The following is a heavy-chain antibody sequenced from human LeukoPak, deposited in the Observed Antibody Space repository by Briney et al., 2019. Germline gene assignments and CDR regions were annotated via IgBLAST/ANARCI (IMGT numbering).Heavy chain of an antibody. CDR3: ARVYYNSSGFDY. CDR1: GGSFSGYY. D-gene: IGHD3-22*01. Sequence: SETLSLTCAVYGGSFSGYYWSWIRQPPGKGLEWIGEINHSGSTNYNPSLKSRVTISVDTSKNQFSLKLSSVTAADTAVYYCARVYYNSSGFDYWGQGTLVTVSS. CDR2: INHSGST. J-gene: IGHJ4*02. V-gene: IGHV4-34*01.